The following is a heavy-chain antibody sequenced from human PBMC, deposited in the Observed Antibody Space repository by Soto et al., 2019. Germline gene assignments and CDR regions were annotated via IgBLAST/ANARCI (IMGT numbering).Heavy chain of an antibody. Sequence: ESGGGLVQPGGSLRLSCAASGFTFSSYSMNWVRQAPGKGLEWVSYISSSSSTIYYADSVKGRFTISRDNAKNSLYLQMNSLRDEDTAVYYCEREQYSYGYVVPDYWGQGTLVTVSS. V-gene: IGHV3-48*02. D-gene: IGHD5-18*01. J-gene: IGHJ4*02. CDR1: GFTFSSYS. CDR2: ISSSSSTI. CDR3: EREQYSYGYVVPDY.